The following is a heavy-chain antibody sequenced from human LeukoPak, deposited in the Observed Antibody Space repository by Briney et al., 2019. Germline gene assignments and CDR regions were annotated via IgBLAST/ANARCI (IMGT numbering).Heavy chain of an antibody. CDR3: PRPVGVAGDGSYYFDY. D-gene: IGHD2-15*01. J-gene: IGHJ4*02. Sequence: GESLKISCKGSGYRFTSFWIGWVRQMPGKGLEWMGIIYPGDFDTRYSPSFQGQVTISADKSISTAYLQWSSLKASDTAMYYCPRPVGVAGDGSYYFDYWGQGTLVTVSS. CDR2: IYPGDFDT. CDR1: GYRFTSFW. V-gene: IGHV5-51*01.